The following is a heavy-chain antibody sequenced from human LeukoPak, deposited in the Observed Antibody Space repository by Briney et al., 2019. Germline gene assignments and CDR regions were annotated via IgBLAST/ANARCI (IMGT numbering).Heavy chain of an antibody. J-gene: IGHJ4*01. CDR2: ISGSGGST. D-gene: IGHD3-22*01. V-gene: IGHV3-23*01. CDR3: AKHRYNYDSSWTFDY. Sequence: PGGSLRLSCAASGVTFSSYAMSWVRQAPGKGLEWVAAISGSGGSTYYADSVKGRFTISRDNSKNTLYLQMNSLSAEETAVYYGAKHRYNYDSSWTFDYSCDGTLVTASS. CDR1: GVTFSSYA.